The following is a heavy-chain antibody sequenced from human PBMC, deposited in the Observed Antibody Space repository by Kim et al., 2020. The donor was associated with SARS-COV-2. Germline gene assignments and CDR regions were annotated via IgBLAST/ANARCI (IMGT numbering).Heavy chain of an antibody. D-gene: IGHD6-19*01. CDR1: GYTFTDYY. J-gene: IGHJ4*02. CDR2: INPNTGGT. CDR3: ARAVSGRSHFFIY. V-gene: IGHV1-2*06. Sequence: ASVKVSCKASGYTFTDYYIHWVRRAPGQGLEWMGRINPNTGGTDYAQKFQGRVTMPRDTSINTAYMELNRLRSDDTAEYYCARAVSGRSHFFIYWGQGTLVTVSS.